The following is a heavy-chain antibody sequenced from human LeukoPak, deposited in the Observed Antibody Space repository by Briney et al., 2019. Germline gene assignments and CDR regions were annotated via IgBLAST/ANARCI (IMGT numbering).Heavy chain of an antibody. V-gene: IGHV1-8*01. CDR1: GYTFTSYD. CDR2: MNPNSGNT. D-gene: IGHD2-15*01. CDR3: ARKNYCSGGSCYSRGWFDP. J-gene: IGHJ5*02. Sequence: GASVKVSCKASGYTFTSYDINWVRQATGQGLEWMGSMNPNSGNTGYAQKFQGRVTMTRNTSISTAYMELSSLRSEDTAMYYCARKNYCSGGSCYSRGWFDPWGQGTLVTVSS.